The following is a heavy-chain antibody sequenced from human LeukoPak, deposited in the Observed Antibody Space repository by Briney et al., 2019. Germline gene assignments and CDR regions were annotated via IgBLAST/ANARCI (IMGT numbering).Heavy chain of an antibody. CDR1: EFSFNNYA. CDR3: AKIPKGGYFDY. D-gene: IGHD2-2*01. Sequence: GGSLRLSCVGSEFSFNNYAMNWVRQAPGKGLEWVSHISPSGDSTYYADSVKGRFTISRDSSKNTLSPQMNSLRAEDTAVYYCAKIPKGGYFDYWGQGTLVTVSS. CDR2: ISPSGDST. V-gene: IGHV3-23*01. J-gene: IGHJ4*02.